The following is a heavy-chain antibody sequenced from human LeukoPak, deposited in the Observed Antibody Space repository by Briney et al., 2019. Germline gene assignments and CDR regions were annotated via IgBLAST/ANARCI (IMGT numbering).Heavy chain of an antibody. CDR3: TTMYYYDSSGYSAY. Sequence: GGSLRLPCAASGFTFSNAWMSWVRQAPGKGLEWVGRIKSKTDGGTTDYAAPVKGRFTISRDDSKNTLYLQMNNLKTEDTAVYYCTTMYYYDSSGYSAYWGQGTLVTVSS. J-gene: IGHJ4*02. CDR1: GFTFSNAW. V-gene: IGHV3-15*01. CDR2: IKSKTDGGTT. D-gene: IGHD3-22*01.